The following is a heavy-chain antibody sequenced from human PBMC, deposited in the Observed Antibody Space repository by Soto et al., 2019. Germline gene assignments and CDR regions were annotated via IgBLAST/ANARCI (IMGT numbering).Heavy chain of an antibody. CDR3: ARGHRYDFWSGYPYYYYYYMDV. V-gene: IGHV1-8*01. D-gene: IGHD3-3*01. CDR1: GYTFTSYD. J-gene: IGHJ6*03. CDR2: MNPNSGNT. Sequence: ASVKVSCKASGYTFTSYDINWVRQANGQGLEWMGWMNPNSGNTGYAQKFQGRVTMTRNTSISTAYMELSSLRSEDTAVYYCARGHRYDFWSGYPYYYYYYMDVWGKGTTVTVSS.